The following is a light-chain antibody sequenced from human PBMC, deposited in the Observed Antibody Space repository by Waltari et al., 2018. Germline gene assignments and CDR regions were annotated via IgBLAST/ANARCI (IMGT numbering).Light chain of an antibody. Sequence: EIVMTQSPATLSVSPGERATLSCRASQGISGNLAWYQQKPGQSPRLLISGVSTRATGIPARFSASGSGTEFTLTISSLQSEDFAIYYCQQYNDWPRTFGQGTKVEIK. J-gene: IGKJ1*01. CDR3: QQYNDWPRT. V-gene: IGKV3-15*01. CDR2: GVS. CDR1: QGISGN.